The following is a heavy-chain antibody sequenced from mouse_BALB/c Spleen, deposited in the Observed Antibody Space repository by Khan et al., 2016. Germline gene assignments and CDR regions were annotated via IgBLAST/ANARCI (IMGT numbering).Heavy chain of an antibody. CDR3: TTGFAY. CDR2: IRLKSNNYAT. Sequence: EVKLEVSGGGLVQPGGSMKLSCVASGFTFSNYWMNWVRQSPEKGLEWVAEIRLKSNNYATNYAESVKGRFTISRDDSNSSVYLQMNNLRAEDTGIYYCTTGFAYWGQGTLVTVSA. CDR1: GFTFSNYW. V-gene: IGHV6-6*02. J-gene: IGHJ3*01.